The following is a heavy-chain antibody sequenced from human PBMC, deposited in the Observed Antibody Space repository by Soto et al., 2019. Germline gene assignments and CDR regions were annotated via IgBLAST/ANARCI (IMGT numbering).Heavy chain of an antibody. D-gene: IGHD4-4*01. CDR2: IYYSGST. CDR1: GGSISSYY. J-gene: IGHJ6*02. V-gene: IGHV4-59*12. CDR3: AKDACGSNCLYSMDV. Sequence: PSETLSLTCSVSGGSISSYYWSWIRQPPGKGLEWIGYIYYSGSTNYNPSLKSRVTISVDNSKNTVSLQMSSLRAEDTAIYYCAKDACGSNCLYSMDVWGQGTTVTVSS.